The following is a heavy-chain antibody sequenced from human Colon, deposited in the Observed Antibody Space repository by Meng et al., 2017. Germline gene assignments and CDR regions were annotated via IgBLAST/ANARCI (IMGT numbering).Heavy chain of an antibody. D-gene: IGHD5-18*01. Sequence: ASVKVSCKASGYTFTSYGISWVRQAPGQGLEWMGWISAYNGNTNYAQKLQGRVTMTTDTSTSTAYMELRSLRSDDTAVYYCVGVPHNTAMVSFDYWGQGTLVTVSS. CDR3: VGVPHNTAMVSFDY. V-gene: IGHV1-18*01. CDR1: GYTFTSYG. J-gene: IGHJ4*02. CDR2: ISAYNGNT.